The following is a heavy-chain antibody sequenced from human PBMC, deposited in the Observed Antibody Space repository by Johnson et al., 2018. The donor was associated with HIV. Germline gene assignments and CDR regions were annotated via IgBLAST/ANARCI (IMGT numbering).Heavy chain of an antibody. CDR1: GFTFSGSA. CDR3: TTGGDVVVPATPSGSGSYGRYI. CDR2: IRSKVNSYAT. Sequence: VQLVESGGGLVQPGGSLKLSCAASGFTFSGSAMHWVRQASGKGLEWVGRIRSKVNSYATAYAASVKGRFTISRDDSKNTAYLQMNSLKTEDTAVYYCTTGGDVVVPATPSGSGSYGRYIWGQGTMVTVSS. V-gene: IGHV3-73*02. J-gene: IGHJ3*02. D-gene: IGHD2-2*01.